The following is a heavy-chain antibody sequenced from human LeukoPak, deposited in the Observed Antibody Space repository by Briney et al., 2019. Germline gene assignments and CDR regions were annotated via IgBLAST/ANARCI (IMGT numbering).Heavy chain of an antibody. CDR3: AKDRFLVVVPAAILGP. Sequence: GGSLRLSCAASGFTFSSYAMSWVRQAPGKGLEWVSAISGSGGSTYYADSVKGRFTISRDNSKNTLYLQMNSLRAEDTAVYYCAKDRFLVVVPAAILGPWGKGTLVTVSS. CDR2: ISGSGGST. CDR1: GFTFSSYA. D-gene: IGHD2-2*01. V-gene: IGHV3-23*01. J-gene: IGHJ5*02.